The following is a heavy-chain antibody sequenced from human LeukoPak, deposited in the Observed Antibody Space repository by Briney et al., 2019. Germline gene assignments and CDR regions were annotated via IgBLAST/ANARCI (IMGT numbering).Heavy chain of an antibody. V-gene: IGHV4-38-2*02. CDR1: GYSISSGYY. J-gene: IGHJ6*03. Sequence: PSETQSLTCTVSGYSISSGYYWGWIRQPPGKGLEGIGSIYHSGSTYYNPSLKSRVTISVDTSKNQFSLKLSSVTAADTAVYYCARADYSSTWSHDYYYMVVWGKGTTVTVSS. CDR2: IYHSGST. D-gene: IGHD6-13*01. CDR3: ARADYSSTWSHDYYYMVV.